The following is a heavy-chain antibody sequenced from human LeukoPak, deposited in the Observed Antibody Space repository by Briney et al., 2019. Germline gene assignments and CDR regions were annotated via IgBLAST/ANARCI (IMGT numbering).Heavy chain of an antibody. D-gene: IGHD5-18*01. CDR3: AREVSGYSYGPLEYYYYYMDV. Sequence: GGSLRLSCAASEFSVGSNYMTWVRQAPGKGLEWVANIKEDGSQKKYVDSVKGRFTISRDNAKNSLYLQMNSLRADDTAVYYCAREVSGYSYGPLEYYYYYMDVWGKGTTVTISS. J-gene: IGHJ6*03. CDR1: EFSVGSNY. CDR2: IKEDGSQK. V-gene: IGHV3-7*01.